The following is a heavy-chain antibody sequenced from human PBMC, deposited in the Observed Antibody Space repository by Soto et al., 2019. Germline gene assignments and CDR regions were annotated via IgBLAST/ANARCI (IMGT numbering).Heavy chain of an antibody. Sequence: EVQLVESGGGLVQPGGSLRLSCAASGFTFSSYWMSWVRQAPGKGLEWVANIKQDGSEKYYVDSVKGRFTISRDNAKNSLYLQMNSLRAEDTAVYYFARGYGDYLDAFDIWGQGTMVTVSS. CDR3: ARGYGDYLDAFDI. CDR2: IKQDGSEK. D-gene: IGHD4-17*01. J-gene: IGHJ3*02. V-gene: IGHV3-7*01. CDR1: GFTFSSYW.